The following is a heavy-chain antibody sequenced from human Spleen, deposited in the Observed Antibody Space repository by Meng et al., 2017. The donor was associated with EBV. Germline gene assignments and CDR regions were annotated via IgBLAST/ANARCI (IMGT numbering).Heavy chain of an antibody. V-gene: IGHV4-39*01. CDR3: ARLHGGGYDHNWFDP. Sequence: QRQPQESGPGLVKPSETLSLTCTVSGDSITSTSYYWGWIRQAPGKGLDWIGSIYYTGNTYYNPSLKSRVTISVDTSKNQFSLKLSSVTAADTAVYYCARLHGGGYDHNWFDPWGQGTLVTVSS. CDR1: GDSITSTSYY. CDR2: IYYTGNT. D-gene: IGHD5-12*01. J-gene: IGHJ5*02.